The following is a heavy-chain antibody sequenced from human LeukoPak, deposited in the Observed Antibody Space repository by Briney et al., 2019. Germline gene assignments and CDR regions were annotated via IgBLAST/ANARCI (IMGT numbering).Heavy chain of an antibody. J-gene: IGHJ4*02. D-gene: IGHD3-3*01. Sequence: SETLSLTCTVSGGSISSYYWSWIRQPPGKGLEWIGYIYYSGSTNYNPSLKSRVTISVDTSKNQFSLKLSSVTAADTAVYYCARRDDFYYFDYWGQGTLVTVSS. CDR3: ARRDDFYYFDY. V-gene: IGHV4-59*08. CDR1: GGSISSYY. CDR2: IYYSGST.